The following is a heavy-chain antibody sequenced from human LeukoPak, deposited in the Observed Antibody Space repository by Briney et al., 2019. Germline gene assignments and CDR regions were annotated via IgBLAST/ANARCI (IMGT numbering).Heavy chain of an antibody. CDR1: GFTFSSYA. CDR2: IAYDGSEE. CDR3: ARGDYYDSSGYHYSGVDY. D-gene: IGHD3-22*01. V-gene: IGHV3-30*04. Sequence: GRSLRLSCAASGFTFSSYAMHWVRQAPGKGLERVAVIAYDGSEEYYADSVKGRFTISRDNSKNTLYLQMNSLRVEDTAVYYCARGDYYDSSGYHYSGVDYWGQGTLVTVSS. J-gene: IGHJ4*02.